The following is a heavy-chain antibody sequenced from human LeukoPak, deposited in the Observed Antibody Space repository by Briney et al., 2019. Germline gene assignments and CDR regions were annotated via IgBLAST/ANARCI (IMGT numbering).Heavy chain of an antibody. D-gene: IGHD5-24*01. CDR2: ISYDGRNK. CDR3: AKATPPRDGSNPDY. Sequence: GGSLRLSCAASGFTFGSYGMRWVRQAPGKGLEWVAVISYDGRNKYYADSVKGRFTISRDNSKNTLYLQMNSLRAEDTAVYYCAKATPPRDGSNPDYWGQGTLVTVSS. V-gene: IGHV3-30*18. CDR1: GFTFGSYG. J-gene: IGHJ4*02.